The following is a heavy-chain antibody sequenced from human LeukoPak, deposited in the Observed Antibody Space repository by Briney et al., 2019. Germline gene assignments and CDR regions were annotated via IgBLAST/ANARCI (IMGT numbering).Heavy chain of an antibody. CDR1: GGPISVDY. CDR3: ARDIFMVRAKGVVDYYYYYMDV. CDR2: IYYTGRT. Sequence: SETLSLTCIVSGGPISVDYWNWIRQAPGKGLEWIGYIYYTGRTKYNPSLASRLTISIDTSKSQFSLRLTSVTAADTAVYYCARDIFMVRAKGVVDYYYYYMDVWGKGTTVTISS. J-gene: IGHJ6*03. D-gene: IGHD3-10*01. V-gene: IGHV4-4*08.